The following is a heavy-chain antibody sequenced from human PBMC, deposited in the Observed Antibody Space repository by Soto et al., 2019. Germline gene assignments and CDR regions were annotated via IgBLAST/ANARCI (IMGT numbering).Heavy chain of an antibody. V-gene: IGHV1-69*12. CDR1: GGTFSSYA. CDR2: IIPIFGTA. J-gene: IGHJ5*02. D-gene: IGHD2-2*02. Sequence: QVQLVQSGAEVKKPGSSVKVSCKASGGTFSSYAISWVRQAPGQGLEWMGGIIPIFGTANYAQKFQGRVTITADESTSTDYMELSSLRSEDTAVYYCAREVPAAIGDNWFDPWGQGTLVTVSS. CDR3: AREVPAAIGDNWFDP.